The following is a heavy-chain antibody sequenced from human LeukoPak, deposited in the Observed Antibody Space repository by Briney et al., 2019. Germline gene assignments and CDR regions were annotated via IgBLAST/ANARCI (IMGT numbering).Heavy chain of an antibody. CDR3: AKYRGVIHVDY. V-gene: IGHV1-69*01. J-gene: IGHJ4*02. D-gene: IGHD3-10*01. CDR2: IIPIFGTA. Sequence: SSAKVSCKASGGTFSSYAISWVRQAPGQGLEWMGGIIPIFGTANYAQKFQGRVTITADESTSTAYMELSSLRAEDTALYYCAKYRGVIHVDYWGQGTLVTVSS. CDR1: GGTFSSYA.